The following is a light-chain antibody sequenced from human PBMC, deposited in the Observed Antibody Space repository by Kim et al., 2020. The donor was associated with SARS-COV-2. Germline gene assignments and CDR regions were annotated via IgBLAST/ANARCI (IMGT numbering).Light chain of an antibody. CDR1: RNSTKS. J-gene: IGKJ4*01. Sequence: ATVGVIITINCRRRRNSTKSLVWFQQKPGRATKKMSCAASSLQSGGPTKFSGSGAGTEFNLTINSMQPDDFAAYYCKKYNSYPITFGEGTKVDIK. CDR3: KKYNSYPIT. V-gene: IGKV1-16*02. CDR2: AAS.